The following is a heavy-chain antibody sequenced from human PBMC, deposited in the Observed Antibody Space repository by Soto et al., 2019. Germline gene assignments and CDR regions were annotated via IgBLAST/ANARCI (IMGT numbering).Heavy chain of an antibody. V-gene: IGHV3-23*01. CDR1: GFTFSSYA. D-gene: IGHD1-1*01. CDR3: ANWNDPYYYYGMDV. J-gene: IGHJ6*02. CDR2: ISGSGGST. Sequence: EVQLLESGGGLVQPGGSLRLSCAASGFTFSSYAMSWVRQAPGKGPEWVSAISGSGGSTYYADSVKGRFTISRDNSKNTLYLQMNSLRAEDTAVYYCANWNDPYYYYGMDVWGQGTTVTVSS.